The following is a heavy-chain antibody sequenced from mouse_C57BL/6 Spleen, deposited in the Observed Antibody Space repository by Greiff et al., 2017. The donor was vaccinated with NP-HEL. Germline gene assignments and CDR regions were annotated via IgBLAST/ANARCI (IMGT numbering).Heavy chain of an antibody. CDR3: ARRSGSSYWYFDV. CDR2: IFPGSGST. J-gene: IGHJ1*03. D-gene: IGHD1-1*01. Sequence: VQLLQQSGPELVKPGASVKISCKASGYTFTDYYINWVKQRPGQGLEWIGWIFPGSGSTYYNEKFKGKATLTVDKSSSTAYMLLSSLTSEDSAVYFCARRSGSSYWYFDVWGTGTTVTVSS. CDR1: GYTFTDYY. V-gene: IGHV1-75*01.